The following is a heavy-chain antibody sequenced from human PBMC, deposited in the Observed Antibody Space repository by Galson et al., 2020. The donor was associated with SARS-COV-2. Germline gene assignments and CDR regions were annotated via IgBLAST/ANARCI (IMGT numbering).Heavy chain of an antibody. V-gene: IGHV2-5*02. D-gene: IGHD3-9*01. CDR3: VYVDIMTGYWINY. J-gene: IGHJ4*02. CDR2: IYWDDDK. Sequence: SGPTLVKPTQTLTLTCSFSGFSLSTRGESVGWLRQPPGKALEWLAVIYWDDDKRYSPSLKSRLTISKDRSENQVVLTMTDMDPVDTATFYCVYVDIMTGYWINYWGQGTLVTVSS. CDR1: GFSLSTRGES.